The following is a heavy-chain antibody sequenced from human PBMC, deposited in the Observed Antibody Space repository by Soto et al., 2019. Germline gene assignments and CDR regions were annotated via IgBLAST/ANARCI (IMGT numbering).Heavy chain of an antibody. CDR3: ARDKITGLFDY. CDR2: IYFGGTT. J-gene: IGHJ4*02. V-gene: IGHV4-59*12. CDR1: GGSISSYY. D-gene: IGHD2-8*02. Sequence: TSETLSLTCTVSGGSISSYYWSWIRQPPGKGLEWVGYIYFGGTTSYNPSLRSRVTISLETSNSQFSLRLTSVTAADTAVYYCARDKITGLFDYWGQGTLVTVSS.